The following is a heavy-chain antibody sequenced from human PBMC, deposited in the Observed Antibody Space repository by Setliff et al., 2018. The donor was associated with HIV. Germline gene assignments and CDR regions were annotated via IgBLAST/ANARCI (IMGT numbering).Heavy chain of an antibody. CDR2: INWDGGSI. V-gene: IGHV3-43*01. J-gene: IGHJ4*02. Sequence: GVLRLSCAASGFTFDDYTMHWVRQAPGKGLEWVSLINWDGGSIFYADSVRGRFTISRDNSKNSLYLQMNSLRTEDTALYYCARDRYSGSSTDYWGQGTLVTVSS. CDR1: GFTFDDYT. CDR3: ARDRYSGSSTDY. D-gene: IGHD1-26*01.